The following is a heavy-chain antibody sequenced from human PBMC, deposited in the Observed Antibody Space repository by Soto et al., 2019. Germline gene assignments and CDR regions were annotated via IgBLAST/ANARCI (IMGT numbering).Heavy chain of an antibody. Sequence: PGGSLRLSCAASGFTFSSYAMSWVRQAPGKGLEWVSAISGSGGSTYYADSVKGRFTISRDNSKNTLYLQMNSLRAEDTAVYYCAKDVLGGVRMVYARNWFDPWGQGTLVTVSS. V-gene: IGHV3-23*01. D-gene: IGHD2-8*01. CDR1: GFTFSSYA. CDR2: ISGSGGST. J-gene: IGHJ5*02. CDR3: AKDVLGGVRMVYARNWFDP.